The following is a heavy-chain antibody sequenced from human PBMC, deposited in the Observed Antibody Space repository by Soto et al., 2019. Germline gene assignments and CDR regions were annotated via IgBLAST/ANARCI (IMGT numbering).Heavy chain of an antibody. Sequence: SVKVSCKASGGTFSNYAISWVRQAPGQGLEWMGGIIPIFNTANYAQKFQGRVTITADKSTSTAYMELSSLRSEDTAVYYCSRYDYVTLYYYGMDVWGQGTTVTVSS. D-gene: IGHD3-16*01. CDR3: SRYDYVTLYYYGMDV. J-gene: IGHJ6*02. CDR2: IIPIFNTA. V-gene: IGHV1-69*06. CDR1: GGTFSNYA.